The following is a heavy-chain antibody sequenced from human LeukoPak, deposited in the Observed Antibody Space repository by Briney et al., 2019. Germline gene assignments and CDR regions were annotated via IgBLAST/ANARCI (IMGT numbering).Heavy chain of an antibody. Sequence: SETLSLTCAVYGGSFSGYYWSWIRQHPGKGLEWIGEIDHSGSTNYNPSLKSRVTISVDTSKNQFSLKLSSVTAADTAVYYCAGNIAARLDYWGQGTLVTVSS. V-gene: IGHV4-34*01. J-gene: IGHJ4*02. CDR2: IDHSGST. CDR3: AGNIAARLDY. D-gene: IGHD6-6*01. CDR1: GGSFSGYY.